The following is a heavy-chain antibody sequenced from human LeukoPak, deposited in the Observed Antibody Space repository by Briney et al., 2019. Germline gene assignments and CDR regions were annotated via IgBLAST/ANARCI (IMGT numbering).Heavy chain of an antibody. CDR2: ISAYNGNT. CDR1: GYTFTSYG. Sequence: ASVKVSCKASGYTFTSYGISWVRQAPGQGLERMGWISAYNGNTNYAQKLQGRVTMTTDTSTSTAYMELRSLRSDDTAVYYCARFRSSSWPPHRYFDYWGQGTLVTVSS. D-gene: IGHD6-13*01. CDR3: ARFRSSSWPPHRYFDY. J-gene: IGHJ4*02. V-gene: IGHV1-18*01.